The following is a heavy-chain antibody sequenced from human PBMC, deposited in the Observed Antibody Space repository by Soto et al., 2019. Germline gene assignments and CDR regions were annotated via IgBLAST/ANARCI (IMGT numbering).Heavy chain of an antibody. CDR3: ATVFDL. CDR1: GITLRNHW. V-gene: IGHV3-74*01. CDR2: IDSGSGT. Sequence: EVQLVESGGGLVQPGESLRLSCAATGITLRNHWLHWVRQQPGKGLEWVSRIDSGSGTSYAASVKGRFTISRDNARNTLYLQMTSLRGEDTAVYYCATVFDLWGQGTQVIVYS. J-gene: IGHJ4*02.